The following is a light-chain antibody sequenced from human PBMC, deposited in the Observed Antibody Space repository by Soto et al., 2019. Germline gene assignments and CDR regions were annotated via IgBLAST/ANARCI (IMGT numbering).Light chain of an antibody. CDR3: QQYNNRPPACT. Sequence: EIVMTQSPATLSVSPGERATLSCRASHSVSSDLAWYQQKPGQPPRLLLYGASARSIGVPARFSGSGSGTEFTLTTSSLQSEDFALYYCQQYNNRPPACTFGQGTTVEIK. J-gene: IGKJ1*01. CDR2: GAS. CDR1: HSVSSD. V-gene: IGKV3-15*01.